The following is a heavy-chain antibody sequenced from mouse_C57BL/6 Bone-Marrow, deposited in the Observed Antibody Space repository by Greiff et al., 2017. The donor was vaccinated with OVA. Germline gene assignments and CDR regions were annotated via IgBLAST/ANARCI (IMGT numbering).Heavy chain of an antibody. D-gene: IGHD3-2*02. V-gene: IGHV1-39*01. CDR2: INPNYGTT. CDR1: GYSFTDYN. CDR3: ARGAQATDYAMDY. J-gene: IGHJ4*01. Sequence: VQLQQSGPELVKPGASVQISCKASGYSFTDYNMNWVKQSNGKSLEWIGVINPNYGTTSYNQKFKGKATLTVDQFSSTAYMQLNSLTSEDSAVYYCARGAQATDYAMDYWGQGTSVTVSS.